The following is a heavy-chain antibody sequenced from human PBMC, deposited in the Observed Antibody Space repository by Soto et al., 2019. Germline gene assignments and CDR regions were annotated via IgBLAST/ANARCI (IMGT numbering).Heavy chain of an antibody. CDR3: ASSPRGYCSSTSCRELGNYYGMDV. CDR2: IDPSDSYT. D-gene: IGHD2-2*01. Sequence: EVQLVQSVAEVKKPGESLRISCKGSGYSFTSYWISWVRQMPGKGLEWMGRIDPSDSYTNYSPSFQGHVTISADKSISTAYLQWSSLKASDTAMYYCASSPRGYCSSTSCRELGNYYGMDVWGQGTTVTVSS. V-gene: IGHV5-10-1*01. J-gene: IGHJ6*02. CDR1: GYSFTSYW.